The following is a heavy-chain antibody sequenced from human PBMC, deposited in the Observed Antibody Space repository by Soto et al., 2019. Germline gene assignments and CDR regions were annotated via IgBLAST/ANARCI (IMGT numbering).Heavy chain of an antibody. V-gene: IGHV4-30-2*01. J-gene: IGHJ6*02. Sequence: QLQLQESGSGLVRPSQPLSLTSAVSGGSISTSDYSWSWIRQAPGRGLEWIGSIYQSRRSYYIPSLKSRATMSLDKSKNQFSLKITSAVAADTARYYCAREMTIFGVAPGGGVDVWGQGTTVTVSS. CDR1: GGSISTSDYS. CDR2: IYQSRRS. D-gene: IGHD3-3*01. CDR3: AREMTIFGVAPGGGVDV.